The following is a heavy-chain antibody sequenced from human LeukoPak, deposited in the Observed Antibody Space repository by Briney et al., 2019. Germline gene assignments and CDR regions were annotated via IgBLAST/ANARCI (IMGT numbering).Heavy chain of an antibody. CDR3: ARDTPDMVRDGDYYYYMDV. D-gene: IGHD3-10*01. CDR2: ISAYNGNT. CDR1: GYTFTRYG. J-gene: IGHJ6*03. V-gene: IGHV1-18*01. Sequence: ASVKVSCKASGYTFTRYGISWVRQAPGQGLEWMGWISAYNGNTNYAQKLQGRVTMTTDTSTSTAYMELRSLRSDDTAVYYCARDTPDMVRDGDYYYYMDVRGKGATDT.